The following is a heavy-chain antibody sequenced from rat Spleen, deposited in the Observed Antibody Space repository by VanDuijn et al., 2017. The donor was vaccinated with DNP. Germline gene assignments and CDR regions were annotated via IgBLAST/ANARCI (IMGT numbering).Heavy chain of an antibody. J-gene: IGHJ4*01. CDR3: ARVGDLHYGGDGDVLDA. CDR2: INQDGNTI. Sequence: EVKLVESGGGLVQPGRSLKLSCAASGFNFNDYWMGWVRQAPGKGLEWIGEINQDGNTINYTPSLKDKFTISRDNAQNTLYLQMNSLRSEDTATYYCARVGDLHYGGDGDVLDAWGQGTSVTVSS. D-gene: IGHD1-1*01. CDR1: GFNFNDYW. V-gene: IGHV4-2*01.